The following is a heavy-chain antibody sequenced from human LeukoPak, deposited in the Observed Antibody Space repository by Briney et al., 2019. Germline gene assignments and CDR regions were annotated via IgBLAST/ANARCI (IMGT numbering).Heavy chain of an antibody. CDR1: GGSFSGYY. V-gene: IGHV4-34*01. CDR3: ARVSYCSGGSCYSE. J-gene: IGHJ4*02. CDR2: INHSGST. Sequence: SGTLSLTCAVYGGSFSGYYWSWIRQPPGKGLEWIGEINHSGSTNYNPSLKSRVTISVDTSKNQFSLKLSSVTAAVTAVYYCARVSYCSGGSCYSEWGQGTLVTVSS. D-gene: IGHD2-15*01.